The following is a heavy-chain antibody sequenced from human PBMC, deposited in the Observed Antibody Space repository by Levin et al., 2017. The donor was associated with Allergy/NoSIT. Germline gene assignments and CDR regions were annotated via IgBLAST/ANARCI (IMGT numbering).Heavy chain of an antibody. V-gene: IGHV5-51*01. J-gene: IGHJ3*02. Sequence: GESLKISCKGFGYSFTNYWIAWVRQMPGKGLEWMGIIYPGDSDTRYSPSFQGQVTISADKSISTAYLQWSGLKASDTALYYCAKHISSGWTVDAFDIWGQGTMVTVSS. CDR3: AKHISSGWTVDAFDI. D-gene: IGHD6-19*01. CDR2: IYPGDSDT. CDR1: GYSFTNYW.